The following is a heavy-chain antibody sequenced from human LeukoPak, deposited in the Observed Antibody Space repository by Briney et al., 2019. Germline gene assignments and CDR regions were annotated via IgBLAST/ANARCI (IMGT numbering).Heavy chain of an antibody. CDR3: ASVYSLEGYFDY. CDR2: IYSGGIT. CDR1: GFTVRNNY. D-gene: IGHD5/OR15-5a*01. Sequence: PGGSLRLSCAASGFTVRNNYMSWVRQAPGKGLEWVSVIYSGGITYYADSVKGRFTISRDNSKNTPYLQMNSLRAEDTAVYYCASVYSLEGYFDYWGQGTLVTVSS. V-gene: IGHV3-66*02. J-gene: IGHJ4*02.